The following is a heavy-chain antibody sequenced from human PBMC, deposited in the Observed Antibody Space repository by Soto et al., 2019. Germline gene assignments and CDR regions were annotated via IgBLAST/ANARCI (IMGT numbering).Heavy chain of an antibody. CDR1: GFTFNSYT. D-gene: IGHD2-15*01. V-gene: IGHV3-23*01. Sequence: GGSLRLSCAASGFTFNSYTMAWVRPAPGKGLEWVSSISGSGGCPSYADSVQGRFTISRDNSRNTLSLQMNSLRAEDTATYYCAKARCSGNSCYVPDYWGQGSLVTVSS. CDR2: ISGSGGCP. CDR3: AKARCSGNSCYVPDY. J-gene: IGHJ4*01.